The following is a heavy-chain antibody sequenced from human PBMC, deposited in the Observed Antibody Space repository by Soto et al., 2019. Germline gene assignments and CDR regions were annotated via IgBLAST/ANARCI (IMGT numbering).Heavy chain of an antibody. J-gene: IGHJ4*02. D-gene: IGHD3-10*01. Sequence: QVQLVQSGAEVKKPGSSLKVSCKASGGIFSTYVISWLRQAPGQGLEWMGGIIPIFGTPNYAQRFQGRVTITADESTTTSYMELSRLKSEDTAVYYCARDRDDYGSGNYYNRIDFWGQGTLVTVSS. CDR2: IIPIFGTP. CDR1: GGIFSTYV. CDR3: ARDRDDYGSGNYYNRIDF. V-gene: IGHV1-69*01.